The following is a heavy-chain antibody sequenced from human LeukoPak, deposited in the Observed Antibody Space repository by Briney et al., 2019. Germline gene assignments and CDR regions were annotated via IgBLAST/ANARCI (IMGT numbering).Heavy chain of an antibody. J-gene: IGHJ4*02. CDR2: IIPILGIA. CDR3: ARAWAAGEDYFDY. V-gene: IGHV1-69*04. D-gene: IGHD6-13*01. CDR1: GGTFSSYA. Sequence: SVKVSCKASGGTFSSYAISWVRQAPGQGLEWMGRIIPILGIANYAQKFQGRVTITADKSMSTAYMELSSLRSEDTAVYYCARAWAAGEDYFDYWGQGTLVTVSS.